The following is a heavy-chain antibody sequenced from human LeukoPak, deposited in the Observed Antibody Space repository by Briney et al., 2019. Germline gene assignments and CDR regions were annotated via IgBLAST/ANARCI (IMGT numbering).Heavy chain of an antibody. CDR3: AKVVDTMVRGPWDY. V-gene: IGHV3-23*01. CDR2: ISGSGGST. Sequence: GGSLRLSCAASGFIFSSYAMSWVRQAPGKGLEWVSAISGSGGSTYYADFVKGRFTISRDNSKNTLYLQMNSLRAEDTAVYYCAKVVDTMVRGPWDYWGQGTLVTVSS. D-gene: IGHD3-10*01. CDR1: GFIFSSYA. J-gene: IGHJ4*02.